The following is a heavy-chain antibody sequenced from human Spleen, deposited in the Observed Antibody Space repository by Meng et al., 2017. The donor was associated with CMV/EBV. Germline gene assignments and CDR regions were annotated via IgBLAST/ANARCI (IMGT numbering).Heavy chain of an antibody. D-gene: IGHD2-2*01. CDR1: GGTFSSYA. V-gene: IGHV1-2*02. J-gene: IGHJ4*02. CDR2: INPNSGGT. CDR3: ARRLDCSSASCYSYYFDY. Sequence: ASVKVSCKASGGTFSSYAISWVRQAPGQGLEWMGWINPNSGGTNYAQKFQGRVTMTRDTSITTAYMELSRLRSDDTAVYYCARRLDCSSASCYSYYFDYWGQGSLVTVSS.